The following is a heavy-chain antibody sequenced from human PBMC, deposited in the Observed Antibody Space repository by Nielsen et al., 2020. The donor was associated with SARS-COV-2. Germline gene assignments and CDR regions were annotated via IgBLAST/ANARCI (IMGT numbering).Heavy chain of an antibody. CDR2: ISSSSSYI. J-gene: IGHJ4*02. V-gene: IGHV3-21*01. Sequence: GESLKISCAASGFTFSSYSMNWVRQAPGKGLEWVSSISSSSSYIYYADSVKGRFTISRDNAKNSLYLQMNSLRAEDTAVYYCARDGDPDIVVVVAGYFDYWGQGTLVTVSS. CDR1: GFTFSSYS. CDR3: ARDGDPDIVVVVAGYFDY. D-gene: IGHD2-15*01.